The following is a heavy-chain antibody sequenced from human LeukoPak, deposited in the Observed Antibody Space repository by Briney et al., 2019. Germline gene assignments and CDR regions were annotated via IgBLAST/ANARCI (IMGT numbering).Heavy chain of an antibody. J-gene: IGHJ6*03. D-gene: IGHD6-6*01. CDR2: ISHDGFNQ. CDR3: ARDGAARLLRYYYYMDV. V-gene: IGHV3-30*04. Sequence: GGSLRLSCAATGFTFSDHAVHWVRQAPGKGLGWVAVISHDGFNQKYADSVKGRFTVSRDNSENMQFLQMNALRPGDTAVYYCARDGAARLLRYYYYMDVWGKGTTVTVS. CDR1: GFTFSDHA.